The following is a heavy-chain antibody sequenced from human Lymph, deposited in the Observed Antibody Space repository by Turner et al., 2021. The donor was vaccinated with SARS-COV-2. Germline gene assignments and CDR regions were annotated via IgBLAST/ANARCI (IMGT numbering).Heavy chain of an antibody. CDR2: ISSSSCYI. V-gene: IGHV3-21*01. Sequence: EVQLVESGGGLVKPGGSLRLPCAASGFTFSTYSMNWVRQAPGKGLEWISSISSSSCYIYYADSVKGRFTISRDDAKNSLYLQMNSLRAEDTAVYYCARDIPTTADYFDYWGQGTLVTVSS. D-gene: IGHD4-17*01. CDR3: ARDIPTTADYFDY. J-gene: IGHJ4*02. CDR1: GFTFSTYS.